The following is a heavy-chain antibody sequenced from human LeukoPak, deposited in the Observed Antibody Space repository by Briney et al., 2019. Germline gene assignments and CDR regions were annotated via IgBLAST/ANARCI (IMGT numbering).Heavy chain of an antibody. V-gene: IGHV3-21*04. CDR1: GFTFSSYS. CDR2: ISSSSSYI. CDR3: ARAIWLWDTFDI. Sequence: PGGSLRLSCAASGFTFSSYSMNWVRQAPGKGLEWVSSISSSSSYIYYADSVKGRFTISRDNAKNSLYLQMNSLRAEDTAVYYCARAIWLWDTFDIWGQGTMVTVSS. J-gene: IGHJ3*02. D-gene: IGHD6-19*01.